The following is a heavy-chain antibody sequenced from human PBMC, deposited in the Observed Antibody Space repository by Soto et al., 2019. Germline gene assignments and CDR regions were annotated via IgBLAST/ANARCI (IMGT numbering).Heavy chain of an antibody. V-gene: IGHV3-48*03. CDR2: ISSSGSTI. CDR1: GFTFSSYE. D-gene: IGHD3-9*01. CDR3: ARVKSYDILTGYPTDFDY. J-gene: IGHJ4*02. Sequence: PGGSLRLSCAASGFTFSSYEMNWVRQAPGKGLEWVSYISSSGSTIYYADSVKGRFTISRDNAKNSLYLQMNSLRAEDTAVYYCARVKSYDILTGYPTDFDYWGQGTLVTVSS.